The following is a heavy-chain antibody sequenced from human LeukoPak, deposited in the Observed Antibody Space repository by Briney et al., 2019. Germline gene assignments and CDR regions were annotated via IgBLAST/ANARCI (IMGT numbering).Heavy chain of an antibody. J-gene: IGHJ6*03. CDR1: GFTFSSYS. V-gene: IGHV3-21*01. D-gene: IGHD3-3*01. CDR3: AKEVLDHYMDV. Sequence: GGSLRLSSAASGFTFSSYSMNWVRQAPGKGLEWVSSISSSSSYIYYADSVKGRFTISRDNAKNSLYLQMNSLRAEDTAVYYCAKEVLDHYMDVWGKGTTVTVSS. CDR2: ISSSSSYI.